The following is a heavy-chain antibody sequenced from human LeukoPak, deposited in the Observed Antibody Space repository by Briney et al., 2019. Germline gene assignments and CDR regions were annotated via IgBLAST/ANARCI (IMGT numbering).Heavy chain of an antibody. D-gene: IGHD3-22*01. CDR2: IWYDGSNK. Sequence: GGSLRLSCAASGFTFSSYGMHWVRQAPGKGQERVAVIWYDGSNKYYADSVKGRFTISRDNSKNTLYLQMNSLRAEDTAVYYCARDGRISYYDSSGPFDYWGQGTLVTVSS. CDR1: GFTFSSYG. J-gene: IGHJ4*02. V-gene: IGHV3-33*01. CDR3: ARDGRISYYDSSGPFDY.